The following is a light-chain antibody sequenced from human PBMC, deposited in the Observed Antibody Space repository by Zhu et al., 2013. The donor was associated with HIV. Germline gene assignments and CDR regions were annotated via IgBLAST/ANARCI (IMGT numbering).Light chain of an antibody. CDR2: DAS. J-gene: IGKJ1*01. CDR3: QQYDSLWT. V-gene: IGKV3-20*01. CDR1: QNVRSNI. Sequence: DIVLTQSPGTLSLSPGERATLSCRASQNVRSNILAWYQQKPGKAPDLLIYDASNLETGVPSRFSGSGSGTDFTLTISRLEPEDFAVYYCQQYDSLWTFGQGTKVEIK.